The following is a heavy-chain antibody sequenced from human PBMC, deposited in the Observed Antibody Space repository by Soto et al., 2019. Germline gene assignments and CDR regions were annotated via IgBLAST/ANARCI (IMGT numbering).Heavy chain of an antibody. Sequence: QVQLVQSGPEVKKPGASVKVSCRASGYTFTTYTITWVRQAPGQGLEWMGWTSTSNGDTNYAQKFQGRVTMTTDTSTSTAYLELRSLTSDDTAVYYCARDEFSGSFYPYNWFDPWGQGTLVTVSS. CDR3: ARDEFSGSFYPYNWFDP. CDR1: GYTFTTYT. V-gene: IGHV1-18*01. J-gene: IGHJ5*02. CDR2: TSTSNGDT. D-gene: IGHD1-26*01.